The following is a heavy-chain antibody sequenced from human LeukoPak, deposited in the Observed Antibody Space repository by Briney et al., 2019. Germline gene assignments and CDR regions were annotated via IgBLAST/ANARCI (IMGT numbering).Heavy chain of an antibody. CDR3: ARGPYCSGGSCYDY. Sequence: GGSLRLSCAASGFTFSSYSMNWVRQAPRKGLEWVSSISSSSSYIYYADSVKGRFTISRDNAKNSLYLQMNSLRAEDTAVYYCARGPYCSGGSCYDYWGQGTLVTVSS. V-gene: IGHV3-21*01. D-gene: IGHD2-15*01. CDR1: GFTFSSYS. J-gene: IGHJ4*02. CDR2: ISSSSSYI.